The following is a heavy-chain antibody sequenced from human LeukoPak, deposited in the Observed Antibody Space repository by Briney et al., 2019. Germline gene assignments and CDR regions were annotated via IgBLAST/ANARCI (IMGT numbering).Heavy chain of an antibody. V-gene: IGHV3-7*05. J-gene: IGHJ3*02. D-gene: IGHD3-16*01. Sequence: GGSLRLSCAASGFTFSSYWMSWVRQAPGKGLEWVANIKEDGSEKYYVDSVKGRFTISRDNAENSLFLQMNSLRAEDTAVYYCARVIPSTWDTNAFDIWGQGTMVTVSS. CDR2: IKEDGSEK. CDR1: GFTFSSYW. CDR3: ARVIPSTWDTNAFDI.